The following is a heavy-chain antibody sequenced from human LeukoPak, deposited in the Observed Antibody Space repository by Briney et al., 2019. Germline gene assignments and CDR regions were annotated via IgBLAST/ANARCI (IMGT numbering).Heavy chain of an antibody. V-gene: IGHV3-23*01. D-gene: IGHD3-22*01. J-gene: IGHJ4*02. Sequence: QPGGSLRLSCAASRFTSSNYAMSWVRQAPGKGLEWVSTISGSGGSTYYADSVKGRFTISRDNSKNTLHLQMNSLRAEDTAVYYCAKGAYYDSSGFYREYYFDYWGQGTLVTVSS. CDR1: RFTSSNYA. CDR2: ISGSGGST. CDR3: AKGAYYDSSGFYREYYFDY.